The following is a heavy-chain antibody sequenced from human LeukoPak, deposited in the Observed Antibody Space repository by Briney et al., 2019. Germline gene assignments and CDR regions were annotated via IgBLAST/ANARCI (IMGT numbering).Heavy chain of an antibody. CDR2: INPSGGST. V-gene: IGHV1-46*01. CDR1: GYTFTSYG. J-gene: IGHJ4*02. Sequence: GASVNVSCKASGYTFTSYGISWVRQAPGQGLDWMGIINPSGGSTSYAQKFQGRVTMTRDMSTSTVYMELSSLRSEDTAVYYCARGGIVGATFVYWGQGTLVTVSS. CDR3: ARGGIVGATFVY. D-gene: IGHD1-26*01.